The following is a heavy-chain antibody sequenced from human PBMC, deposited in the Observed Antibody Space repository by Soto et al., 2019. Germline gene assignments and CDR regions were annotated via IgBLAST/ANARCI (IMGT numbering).Heavy chain of an antibody. CDR3: ARDWGGYCSSTSCPLFDY. Sequence: PGGSLRLSCAASGFTFSSYGMHWVRQAPGKGLEWVANIKQDGSEKYYVDSVKGRFTISRDNAKNSLYLQMNSLRAEDTAVYYCARDWGGYCSSTSCPLFDYWGQGTLVTVSS. CDR2: IKQDGSEK. V-gene: IGHV3-7*01. CDR1: GFTFSSYG. D-gene: IGHD2-2*03. J-gene: IGHJ4*02.